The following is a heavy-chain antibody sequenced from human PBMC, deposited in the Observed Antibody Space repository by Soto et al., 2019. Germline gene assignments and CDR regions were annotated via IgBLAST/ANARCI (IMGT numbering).Heavy chain of an antibody. D-gene: IGHD6-6*01. V-gene: IGHV3-30-3*01. CDR1: GFTFSSYA. Sequence: QVQLVESGGGVVQPGRSLRLSCAASGFTFSSYAMHWVRQAPGKGLEWVAVISYDGSNKYYADSVKGRFTISRDNSKNTLYLQMNSLRAEDTAVYYCAREARGVLDVWGQGTTVTVSS. J-gene: IGHJ6*02. CDR3: AREARGVLDV. CDR2: ISYDGSNK.